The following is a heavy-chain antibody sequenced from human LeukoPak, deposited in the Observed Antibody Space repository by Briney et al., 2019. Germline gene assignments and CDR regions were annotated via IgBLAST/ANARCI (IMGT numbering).Heavy chain of an antibody. CDR1: GFTFSSYA. CDR3: ARVRGGN. CDR2: INEYGTT. J-gene: IGHJ4*02. D-gene: IGHD3-16*01. Sequence: PGGSLRPSCAASGFTFSSYAMSWVRQAPGKGLVWISNINEYGTTAYADSVKGRFTISRDNAKNILYLQMNSLRAEDTAVYYCARVRGGNWGRGTLVTVSS. V-gene: IGHV3-74*01.